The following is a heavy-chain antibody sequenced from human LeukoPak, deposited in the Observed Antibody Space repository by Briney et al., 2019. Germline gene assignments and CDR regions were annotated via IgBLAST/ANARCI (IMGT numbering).Heavy chain of an antibody. CDR2: INHSGST. Sequence: SETLSLTCAVYGGSFSGYYWSWIRQPPGKGLXXXXEINHSGSTNYNPSLKSRVTISVDTSKNQFSLKLSSVTAADTAVYYCARDGSGWPTYYFDYWGQGTLVTVSS. CDR1: GGSFSGYY. CDR3: ARDGSGWPTYYFDY. D-gene: IGHD6-19*01. V-gene: IGHV4-34*01. J-gene: IGHJ4*02.